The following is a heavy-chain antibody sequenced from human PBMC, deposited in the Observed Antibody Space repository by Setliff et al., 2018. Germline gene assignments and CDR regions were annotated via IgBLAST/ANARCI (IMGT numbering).Heavy chain of an antibody. V-gene: IGHV4-4*07. D-gene: IGHD1-26*01. CDR2: TSTGGGS. CDR3: ARGPDLTAVGNDYFYGLDV. CDR1: RASVTSYY. J-gene: IGHJ6*02. Sequence: SETLSLTCTVSRASVTSYYWNWIRQPAGKGLEWIGRTSTGGGSNYNPSLKSRVIMSVDPSRNEFSLKLASVTSADTAVYYCARGPDLTAVGNDYFYGLDVWGQGATVTVSS.